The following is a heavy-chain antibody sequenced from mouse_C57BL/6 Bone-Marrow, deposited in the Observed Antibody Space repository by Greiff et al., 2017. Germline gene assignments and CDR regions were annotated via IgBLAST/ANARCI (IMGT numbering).Heavy chain of an antibody. CDR2: SRNKANDYTT. V-gene: IGHV7-1*01. CDR1: GFTFSDFY. J-gene: IGHJ2*01. D-gene: IGHD4-1*01. CDR3: ARDLGRGYCDY. Sequence: EVKLMESGGGLVQSGRSLRLSCATSGFTFSDFYMEWVRQAPGKGLEWIAASRNKANDYTTEYSASVKGRFIVSRDTSQSILYLQMNALRAEDTAIYYCARDLGRGYCDYWGQGTTLTVSS.